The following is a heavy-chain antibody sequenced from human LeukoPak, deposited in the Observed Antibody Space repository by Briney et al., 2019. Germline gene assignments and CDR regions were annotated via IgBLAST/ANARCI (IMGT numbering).Heavy chain of an antibody. Sequence: GGSLRLSCAASGFTFSSYSMNWVRQAPGKGLEWVSSISSSSSYIYYADSVKGRFTISRDNSKNTLYLQMNSLRAEDTAVYYCARDRRVAYYYGSGSYSDYWGQGTLVTVSS. D-gene: IGHD3-10*01. V-gene: IGHV3-21*01. CDR3: ARDRRVAYYYGSGSYSDY. J-gene: IGHJ4*02. CDR1: GFTFSSYS. CDR2: ISSSSSYI.